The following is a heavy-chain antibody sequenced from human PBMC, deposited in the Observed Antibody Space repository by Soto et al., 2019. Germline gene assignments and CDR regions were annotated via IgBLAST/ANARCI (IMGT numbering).Heavy chain of an antibody. CDR1: GFNFNTFA. CDR2: ISSSGGSR. V-gene: IGHV3-23*01. D-gene: IGHD1-1*01. CDR3: AKDPPSPWTANWVDP. Sequence: EEQVSESGGALVQPGGSLRLSCAASGFNFNTFAMSWIRQAPGKGLEWVSHISSSGGSRDYADSWRGRFTISRDNSKNVLFLQMNSLRADDTATYYCAKDPPSPWTANWVDPWGKGTLVTVSS. J-gene: IGHJ5*02.